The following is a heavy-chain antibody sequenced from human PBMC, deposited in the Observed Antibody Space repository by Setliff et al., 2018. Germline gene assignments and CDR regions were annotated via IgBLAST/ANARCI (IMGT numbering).Heavy chain of an antibody. CDR1: GGSISSSSYY. V-gene: IGHV4-39*07. CDR2: IYYSGST. D-gene: IGHD3-3*01. CDR3: ARRATYYNFWSGYYDY. J-gene: IGHJ4*02. Sequence: ETLSLTCTVSGGSISSSSYYWGWIRQPPGKGLEWIGSIYYSGSTYYNPSLKSRVTISVDTSKNQFSLKLSSVTAADTAVYYCARRATYYNFWSGYYDYWGQGTLVTSPQ.